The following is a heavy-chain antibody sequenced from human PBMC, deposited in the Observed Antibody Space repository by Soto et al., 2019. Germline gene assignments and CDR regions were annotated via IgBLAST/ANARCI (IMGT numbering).Heavy chain of an antibody. Sequence: SETLSLTCTVSGGSISSSSYYWGWIRQPPGKGLEWIGSIYYSGSTYYNPSLKSRVTISVDTSKNQFSLKLSSVTAADTAVYYCARQRLRAAFDIWGQGTMVTVSS. CDR1: GGSISSSSYY. J-gene: IGHJ3*02. D-gene: IGHD1-1*01. CDR2: IYYSGST. CDR3: ARQRLRAAFDI. V-gene: IGHV4-39*01.